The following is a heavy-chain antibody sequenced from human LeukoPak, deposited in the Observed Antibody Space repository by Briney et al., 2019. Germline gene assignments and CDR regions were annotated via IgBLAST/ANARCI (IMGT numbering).Heavy chain of an antibody. Sequence: PGGSLRLSCAASGFTFSNYDMHWVRQRTGKRLEWVSAIGTASDTYYPGSVKGRFTISRENAENPLYLQMNSLRAGDTAVYYCARMRLGQYYMDVWGKGTTVTISS. J-gene: IGHJ6*03. CDR2: IGTASDT. D-gene: IGHD4-11*01. CDR1: GFTFSNYD. V-gene: IGHV3-13*01. CDR3: ARMRLGQYYMDV.